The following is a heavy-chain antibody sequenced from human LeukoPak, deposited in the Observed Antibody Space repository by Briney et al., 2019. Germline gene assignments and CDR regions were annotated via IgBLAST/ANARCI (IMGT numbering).Heavy chain of an antibody. D-gene: IGHD1-14*01. Sequence: GGSLRLSCAASGFTFSSHAMHWVRQAPGKGLEWVSSISSSSYIYYADSVKGRFTISRDNAKNSLYLQMNSLRAEDTAVYYCARTPGLVPEFDYWGQGTLVTVSS. J-gene: IGHJ4*02. V-gene: IGHV3-21*01. CDR2: ISSSSYI. CDR1: GFTFSSHA. CDR3: ARTPGLVPEFDY.